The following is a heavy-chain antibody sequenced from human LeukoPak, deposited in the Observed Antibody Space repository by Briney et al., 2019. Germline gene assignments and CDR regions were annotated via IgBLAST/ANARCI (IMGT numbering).Heavy chain of an antibody. V-gene: IGHV1-18*01. CDR2: ISAYNGNT. J-gene: IGHJ4*02. CDR3: ARDAGPDPEWLGPTGGVDY. CDR1: GYTFTSYG. Sequence: ASVKVSCKASGYTFTSYGISWVRQAPGQGLEWMGWISAYNGNTNYAQKLQGGVTMTTDTSTSTAYMELRSLRSDDTAVYYCARDAGPDPEWLGPTGGVDYWGQGTLVTVSS. D-gene: IGHD6-19*01.